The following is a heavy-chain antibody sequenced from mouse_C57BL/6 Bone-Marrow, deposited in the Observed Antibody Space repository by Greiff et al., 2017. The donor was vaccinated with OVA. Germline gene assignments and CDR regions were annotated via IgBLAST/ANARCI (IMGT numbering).Heavy chain of an antibody. Sequence: QVQLQQPGAELVMPGASVKLSCKASGYTFTSYWMHWVKQRPGQGLEWIGEIDPPDSYTNSNQKFKGKSTLTVDKSSSTAYMQLSSLTSEDSAVYYCASYYSSVMDYWGQGTSVTVSS. CDR1: GYTFTSYW. J-gene: IGHJ4*01. CDR2: IDPPDSYT. CDR3: ASYYSSVMDY. D-gene: IGHD2-5*01. V-gene: IGHV1-69*01.